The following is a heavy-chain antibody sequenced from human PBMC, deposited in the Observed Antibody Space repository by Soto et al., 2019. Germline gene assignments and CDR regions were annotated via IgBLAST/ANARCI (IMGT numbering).Heavy chain of an antibody. D-gene: IGHD6-19*01. Sequence: QVQLQESGPGLVKPSETLSLNCTVSGGPISSYYWSWIRQSPGKGLEWIGYIYYSGSTNYNPSLKCLVTISVNTFTNQFSLELSSVTAPNTAVYYCARCSSVWPPSLDYWGQGTLVTFSS. V-gene: IGHV4-59*01. CDR1: GGPISSYY. J-gene: IGHJ4*02. CDR3: ARCSSVWPPSLDY. CDR2: IYYSGST.